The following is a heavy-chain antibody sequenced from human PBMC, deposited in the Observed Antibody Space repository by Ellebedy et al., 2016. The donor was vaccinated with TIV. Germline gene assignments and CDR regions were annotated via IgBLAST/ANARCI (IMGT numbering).Heavy chain of an antibody. J-gene: IGHJ4*02. CDR3: ARQYCSSSSCYARWVDS. D-gene: IGHD2-2*01. Sequence: SETLSLTXTVSGGSISYHYWNWLRQPPGKGLEWIGYLYYSGSTNYNPSLKSRVSLSVDTSKNQFSLTLISVTAADTAVYYCARQYCSSSSCYARWVDSWGQGALVTVSS. V-gene: IGHV4-59*08. CDR2: LYYSGST. CDR1: GGSISYHY.